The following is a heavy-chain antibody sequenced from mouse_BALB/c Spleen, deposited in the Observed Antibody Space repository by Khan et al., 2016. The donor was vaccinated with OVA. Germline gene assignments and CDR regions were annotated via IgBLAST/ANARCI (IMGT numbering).Heavy chain of an antibody. CDR2: ISYSGST. D-gene: IGHD3-3*01. CDR1: GYSITSDYA. CDR3: TGGRAY. V-gene: IGHV3-2*02. J-gene: IGHJ3*01. Sequence: EVQLQESGPGLVKPSQSLSLTCTVTGYSITSDYAWNWIRQFPGNKLEWMGYISYSGSTSYTPSLKSRISITRDTSKNQFFLHLTSVTTEDTTTCDCTGGRAYGGQGTLVTVSA.